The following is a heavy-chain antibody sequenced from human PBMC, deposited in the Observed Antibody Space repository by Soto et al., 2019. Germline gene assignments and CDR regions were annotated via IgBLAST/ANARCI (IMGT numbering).Heavy chain of an antibody. D-gene: IGHD6-19*01. CDR3: ARCAAGTGNLVWFDP. CDR1: GYSFTSYW. J-gene: IGHJ5*02. Sequence: GESLKISCKGSGYSFTSYWIGWVRQMPGKGLEWMGIIYPGDSDTRYSPSFQGQVTISADKSISTAYLQWSSLKASDTAMYYCARCAAGTGNLVWFDPWGQGTLVTVSS. CDR2: IYPGDSDT. V-gene: IGHV5-51*01.